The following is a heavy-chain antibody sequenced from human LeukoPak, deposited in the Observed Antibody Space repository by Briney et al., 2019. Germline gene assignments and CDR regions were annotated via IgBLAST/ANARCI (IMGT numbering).Heavy chain of an antibody. CDR1: GGTFSSYA. J-gene: IGHJ5*02. Sequence: ASVKVSCKASGGTFSSYAISWVRQAPGQGLEWMGGIIPIFGTANYAQKFQGRVTITTDESTSTAYMELSSLRSEDTAVYYCGRTAPYYSGSYHGWFDPWGQGTLVTVSS. D-gene: IGHD1-26*01. CDR2: IIPIFGTA. V-gene: IGHV1-69*05. CDR3: GRTAPYYSGSYHGWFDP.